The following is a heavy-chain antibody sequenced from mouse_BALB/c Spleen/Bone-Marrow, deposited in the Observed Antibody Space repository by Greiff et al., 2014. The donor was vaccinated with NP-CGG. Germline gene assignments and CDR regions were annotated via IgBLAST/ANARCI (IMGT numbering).Heavy chain of an antibody. CDR2: IHPYNDGT. CDR3: ARRYGNYYFDY. D-gene: IGHD2-10*02. V-gene: IGHV1-14*01. J-gene: IGHJ2*01. CDR1: GYTFTSYV. Sequence: EVQLQQSGPELVKPGASVKMSCKASGYTFTSYVMHWVKQKPGQGLEWIGYIHPYNDGTKYNEKFRGKATLTSDKSSSTAYMELSSLTSEDSAVYYCARRYGNYYFDYWGQGTTLTVSS.